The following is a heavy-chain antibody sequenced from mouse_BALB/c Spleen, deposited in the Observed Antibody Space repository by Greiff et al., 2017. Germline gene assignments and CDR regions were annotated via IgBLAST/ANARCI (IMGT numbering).Heavy chain of an antibody. CDR3: ARGNGYAMDY. J-gene: IGHJ4*01. CDR1: GYTFTDYN. CDR2: IYPYNGGT. Sequence: EVKLVESGPELVKPGASVKISCKASGYTFTDYNMHWVKQSHGKSLEWIGYIYPYNGGTGYNQKFKSKATLTVDNSSSTAYMELRSLTSEDSAVYYCARGNGYAMDYWGQGTSVTVSS. V-gene: IGHV1S29*02.